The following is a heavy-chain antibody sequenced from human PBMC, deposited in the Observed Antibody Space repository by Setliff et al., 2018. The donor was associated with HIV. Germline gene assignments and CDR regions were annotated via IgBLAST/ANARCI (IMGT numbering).Heavy chain of an antibody. CDR2: IISIFDKA. V-gene: IGHV1-69*13. Sequence: ASVKVSCKSSGGSFNTYAINWVRQAPGQGLEWMGGIISIFDKANYAQKFHGRLTITADDATRTVYMELNSLGSGDTAVYYCARGGVRGYSYGEAFDIWGQGTLVTVSS. CDR1: GGSFNTYA. CDR3: ARGGVRGYSYGEAFDI. D-gene: IGHD5-18*01. J-gene: IGHJ3*02.